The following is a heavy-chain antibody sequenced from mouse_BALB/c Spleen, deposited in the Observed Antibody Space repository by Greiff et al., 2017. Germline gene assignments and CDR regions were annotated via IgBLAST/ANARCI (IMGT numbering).Heavy chain of an antibody. J-gene: IGHJ4*01. Sequence: QVQLQQSGAELARPGASVKMSCKASGYTFTSYTMHWVKQRPGQGLEWIGYINPSSGYTNYNQKFKDKATLTADKSSSTAYMQLSSLTSEDSAVYYCAITTIVATRAMDYWGQGTSVTVSS. CDR1: GYTFTSYT. CDR3: AITTIVATRAMDY. D-gene: IGHD1-1*01. CDR2: INPSSGYT. V-gene: IGHV1-4*01.